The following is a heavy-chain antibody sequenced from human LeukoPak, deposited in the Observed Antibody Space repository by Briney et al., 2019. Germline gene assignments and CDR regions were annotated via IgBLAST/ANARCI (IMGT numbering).Heavy chain of an antibody. D-gene: IGHD6-6*01. CDR2: ISGSGGST. CDR1: GFTFSSYA. CDR3: AKATPGSSSSPRSY. V-gene: IGHV3-23*01. J-gene: IGHJ4*02. Sequence: PGGSLRLSCAASGFTFSSYAMSRVRQAPGKGLEWVSAISGSGGSTYYADSVKGRFTISRDNSKNTLYLQMNSLRAEDTAVYYCAKATPGSSSSPRSYWGQGTLVTVSS.